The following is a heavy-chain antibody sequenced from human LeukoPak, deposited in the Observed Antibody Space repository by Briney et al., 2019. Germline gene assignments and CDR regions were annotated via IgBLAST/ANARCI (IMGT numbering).Heavy chain of an antibody. D-gene: IGHD3-22*01. Sequence: GGSLRLSCAASGFTFSGYGMHWVRQAPGKGLDWVSFIRYDGSNKYYADSVKGRFTISRDNSKNTLYLQMNSLRAEDTAVYYCAKDPTGYYDSSGYLSYWGQGTLVTVSS. J-gene: IGHJ4*02. CDR2: IRYDGSNK. CDR3: AKDPTGYYDSSGYLSY. V-gene: IGHV3-30*02. CDR1: GFTFSGYG.